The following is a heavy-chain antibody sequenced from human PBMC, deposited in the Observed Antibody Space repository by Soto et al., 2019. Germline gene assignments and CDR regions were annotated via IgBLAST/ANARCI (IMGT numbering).Heavy chain of an antibody. Sequence: GGSLRLSCAASGFTFSSYSMNWVRQAPGKGLEWVSYISSSSSTIYYADSVKGRFTISRDNAKNSLYLQMNSLRAEDTAVYYCARDQHDAFDIWGQGTMVTVSS. CDR2: ISSSSSTI. V-gene: IGHV3-48*01. CDR3: ARDQHDAFDI. J-gene: IGHJ3*02. CDR1: GFTFSSYS.